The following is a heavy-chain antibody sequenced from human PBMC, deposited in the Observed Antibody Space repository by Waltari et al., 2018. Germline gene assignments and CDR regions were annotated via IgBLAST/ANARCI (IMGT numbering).Heavy chain of an antibody. V-gene: IGHV1-69*13. CDR2: IIPIFGTA. CDR1: GGTFSSYA. D-gene: IGHD3-10*01. J-gene: IGHJ6*02. CDR3: ASHLRYYGSGSYGYYGMDV. Sequence: QVQLVQSGAEVKKPGSSVKVSCKASGGTFSSYAISWVRQAPGQGLEWMGGIIPIFGTANYAQKFQGRVTITADESTSTAYMELSSLRSEDTAVYYCASHLRYYGSGSYGYYGMDVWGQGTTVTVSS.